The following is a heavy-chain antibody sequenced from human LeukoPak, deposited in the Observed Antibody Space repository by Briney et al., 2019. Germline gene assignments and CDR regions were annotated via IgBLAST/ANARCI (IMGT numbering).Heavy chain of an antibody. D-gene: IGHD3-10*02. V-gene: IGHV1-46*01. J-gene: IGHJ4*02. CDR1: GYTFTSYY. Sequence: ASVKVSCKASGYTFTSYYMHWVRQGPGQGLEWMGIINLSGGSASYAQKFQGRVTMTRDTSTNTVYMELSSLRSEDTAVFYCARAYVPSGEGNYFDSWGQGTLVTVSS. CDR3: ARAYVPSGEGNYFDS. CDR2: INLSGGSA.